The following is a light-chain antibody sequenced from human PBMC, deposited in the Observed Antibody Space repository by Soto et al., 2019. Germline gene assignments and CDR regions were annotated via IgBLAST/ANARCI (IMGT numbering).Light chain of an antibody. CDR2: DAS. J-gene: IGKJ4*01. CDR3: HQRSNWPLT. V-gene: IGKV3-11*01. Sequence: EIVLTQSPVTLSLSPGERANLSCRASQSVFSSLAWYQQKPGQAPRLLIYDASTRATAIPARFRGSGSGTDFTLTISSLEPEDFAVYYCHQRSNWPLTFGGGTKVEVK. CDR1: QSVFSS.